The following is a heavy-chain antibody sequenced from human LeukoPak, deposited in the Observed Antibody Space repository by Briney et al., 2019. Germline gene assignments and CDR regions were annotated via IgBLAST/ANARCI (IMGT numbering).Heavy chain of an antibody. D-gene: IGHD6-13*01. CDR3: ARATAAGTEWFDP. Sequence: ASVKVSCKASGYTFTSYGISWVRQAPGQGLEWMGWISAYDGNTNYAQKLQGRVTMTTDTSTSTAHMELRSLRSDDTAVYYCARATAAGTEWFDPWGQGTLVTVSS. CDR1: GYTFTSYG. J-gene: IGHJ5*02. V-gene: IGHV1-18*01. CDR2: ISAYDGNT.